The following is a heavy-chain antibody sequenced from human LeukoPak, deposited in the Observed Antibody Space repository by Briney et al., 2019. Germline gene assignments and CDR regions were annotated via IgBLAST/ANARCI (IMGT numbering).Heavy chain of an antibody. CDR1: GYTLTELS. CDR2: FDPEDGET. V-gene: IGHV1-24*01. D-gene: IGHD1-26*01. Sequence: ASVKVSCKVSGYTLTELSMHWVRQAPGKGLEWMGGFDPEDGETIYAQKFQGRVTMTEDTSTDTAYMELSSLRSEDTAVYYCATTLPYSGSHYAGLGAFDYWGQETLVTVSS. CDR3: ATTLPYSGSHYAGLGAFDY. J-gene: IGHJ4*02.